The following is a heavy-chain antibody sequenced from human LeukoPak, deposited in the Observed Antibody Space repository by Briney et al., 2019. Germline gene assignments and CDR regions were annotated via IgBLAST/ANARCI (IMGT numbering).Heavy chain of an antibody. D-gene: IGHD3-10*01. CDR1: GFTFSSYA. CDR3: AKDTLDYYYGSGSYEGLVY. V-gene: IGHV3-23*01. CDR2: ISGSGGST. Sequence: GGSLRLSCAASGFTFSSYAMSWVRQAPGKGLEWVSAISGSGGSTYCADSVKGRFTISRDNSKNTLYLQMNSLRAEDTAVYYCAKDTLDYYYGSGSYEGLVYWGQGTLVTVSS. J-gene: IGHJ4*02.